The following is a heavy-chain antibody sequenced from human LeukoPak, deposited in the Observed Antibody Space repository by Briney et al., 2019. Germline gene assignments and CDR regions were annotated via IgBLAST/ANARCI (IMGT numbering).Heavy chain of an antibody. CDR3: AKEGDYGDLDY. CDR1: GFTFSSYW. J-gene: IGHJ4*02. Sequence: GGSLRLSCTASGFTFSSYWMHWVRQAPGKGLVWVSRINTDGSCTRYADSVKGRFTVSRDNAKNTLYLQMNSLRAEDTAIYYCAKEGDYGDLDYWGQGTLVTVST. CDR2: INTDGSCT. V-gene: IGHV3-74*01. D-gene: IGHD4-17*01.